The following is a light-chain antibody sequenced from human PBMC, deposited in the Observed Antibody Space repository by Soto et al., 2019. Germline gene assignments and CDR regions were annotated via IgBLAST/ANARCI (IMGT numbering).Light chain of an antibody. J-gene: IGKJ1*01. V-gene: IGKV3-20*01. Sequence: EIVLTQSPGTLSLSPGERATLSCRASQSVKSNYLAWYQQKPGQAPRLLMYSASSRATGIPDRFSGSGSGTDFTLTIRRLEPEDFAVYYCQQYAGSPPWTFGQGTKVEIK. CDR1: QSVKSNY. CDR2: SAS. CDR3: QQYAGSPPWT.